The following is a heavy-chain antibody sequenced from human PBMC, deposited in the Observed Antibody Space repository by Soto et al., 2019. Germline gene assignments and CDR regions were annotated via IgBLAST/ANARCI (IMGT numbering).Heavy chain of an antibody. Sequence: ASVKVSCKTSGYTFTAYGLAWLRQAPGQRPEWMGWVSTNNADTNYAQKFQGRVTMTTDRSTTTTYMELRSLRSDDTAVYYCARELNKDGSAYYSFAYWGQGTLVTVSS. CDR3: ARELNKDGSAYYSFAY. D-gene: IGHD3-22*01. CDR1: GYTFTAYG. CDR2: VSTNNADT. J-gene: IGHJ4*02. V-gene: IGHV1-18*01.